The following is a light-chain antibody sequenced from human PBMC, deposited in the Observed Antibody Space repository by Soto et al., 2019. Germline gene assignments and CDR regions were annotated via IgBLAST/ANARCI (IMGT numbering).Light chain of an antibody. J-gene: IGLJ3*02. Sequence: QSVLTQPPSVSGAPGQRVTISCAGTSSSIGAGYDVHWYQHFPGTAPKLLIFGNTNRPSGVPDRFTGSKSGTSASLAITGLQAEDEADYYCQSYDTSLSAWVFGGGTKLTVL. CDR3: QSYDTSLSAWV. V-gene: IGLV1-40*01. CDR2: GNT. CDR1: SSSIGAGYD.